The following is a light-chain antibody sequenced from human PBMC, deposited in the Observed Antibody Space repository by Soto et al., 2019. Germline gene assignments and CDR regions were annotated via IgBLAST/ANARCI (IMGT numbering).Light chain of an antibody. J-gene: IGKJ1*01. CDR2: GAS. Sequence: IGLTHSPSTLPLYTNTRATLTCSASQSISITLAWYQQKPGQAPMLFIYGASTRATGIPARFSGSGSGTEFTLTSSSLQSEDFAFYYCQQYNNWTFGQGTKVDI. CDR1: QSISIT. V-gene: IGKV3-15*01. CDR3: QQYNNWT.